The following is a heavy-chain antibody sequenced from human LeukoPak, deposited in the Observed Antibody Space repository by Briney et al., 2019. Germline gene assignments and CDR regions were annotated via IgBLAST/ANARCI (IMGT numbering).Heavy chain of an antibody. CDR1: GGSFSGYY. Sequence: SETLSLACAVYGGSFSGYYWSWIRQPPGKGLEWIGEINHSGSTNYNPSLKSRVTISVDTSKNQFSLELSSVTAADTAVYYCARGRSRYCSGGSCYWYFDLWGRGTPVTVSS. CDR2: INHSGST. CDR3: ARGRSRYCSGGSCYWYFDL. J-gene: IGHJ2*01. D-gene: IGHD2-15*01. V-gene: IGHV4-34*01.